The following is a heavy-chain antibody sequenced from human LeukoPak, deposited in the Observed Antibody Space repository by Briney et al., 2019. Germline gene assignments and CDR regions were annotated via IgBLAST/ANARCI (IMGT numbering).Heavy chain of an antibody. D-gene: IGHD3-3*01. J-gene: IGHJ4*02. CDR3: ARDRGTYGVLNY. Sequence: PGGSLRLSCVASGFTFSTYWMYWVRQAPGKGLVRVSRINTDASSTTYADPVKGRFTISRDNAKNTLYLQMNSLRAEDTAVYYCARDRGTYGVLNYWGQGTLVSVSS. CDR2: INTDASST. CDR1: GFTFSTYW. V-gene: IGHV3-74*01.